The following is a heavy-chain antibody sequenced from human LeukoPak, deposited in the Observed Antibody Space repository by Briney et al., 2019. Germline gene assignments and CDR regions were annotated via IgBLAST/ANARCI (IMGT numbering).Heavy chain of an antibody. CDR3: AKDDGVGGGYFDY. CDR1: GFTFNSYA. Sequence: GGSLRLSCVDSGFTFNSYALGWVRQAPGKGLEWVSGIRTTADNTYYAGSVKGRFTISRATSKNTLFLQMIRVGAEDTAVCYGAKDDGVGGGYFDYWGQGTLVTVSS. CDR2: IRTTADNT. V-gene: IGHV3-23*01. D-gene: IGHD3-10*01. J-gene: IGHJ4*02.